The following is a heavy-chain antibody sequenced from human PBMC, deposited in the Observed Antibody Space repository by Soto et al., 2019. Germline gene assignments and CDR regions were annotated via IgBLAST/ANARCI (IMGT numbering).Heavy chain of an antibody. D-gene: IGHD3-10*02. V-gene: IGHV4-30-2*01. CDR3: ARGWRYDYYVANYHGIDV. CDR2: IYHDGRT. Sequence: QLQLLESGPGLVKPSQTLSLTCGVSGDSVSSGGYSWNWMRQPPGKGLEWIGYIYHDGRTSYNPSLARRIRITAARYKNQLSLKLRSVTAADTAVYYCARGWRYDYYVANYHGIDVWGQGTTVTVSS. CDR1: GDSVSSGGYS. J-gene: IGHJ6*02.